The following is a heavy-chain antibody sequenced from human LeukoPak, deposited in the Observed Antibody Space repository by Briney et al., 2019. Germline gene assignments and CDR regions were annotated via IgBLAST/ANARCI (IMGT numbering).Heavy chain of an antibody. J-gene: IGHJ6*03. CDR1: GYTFTGYY. V-gene: IGHV1-2*02. CDR2: INPNSGGT. CDR3: ARDEPAANYYYYMDV. D-gene: IGHD2-2*01. Sequence: ASVKASCKASGYTFTGYYMHWVRQAPGQGLEWMGWINPNSGGTNYAQKFQGRVTMTRDTSISTAYMELSRLRSDDTAVYYCARDEPAANYYYYMDVWGKGTTVTVSS.